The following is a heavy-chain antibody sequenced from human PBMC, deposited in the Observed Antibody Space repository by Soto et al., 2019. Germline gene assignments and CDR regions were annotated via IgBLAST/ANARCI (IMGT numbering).Heavy chain of an antibody. CDR3: ARGKNSITMVRGVIITALRYYYYMDV. J-gene: IGHJ6*03. Sequence: PSETLSLTCAVYGGSFSGYYWSWIRQPPGKGLEWIGEINHSGSTNYNPSLKGRVTISVDTSKNQFSLKLSSVTAADTAVYYCARGKNSITMVRGVIITALRYYYYMDVWGKGTTVTVSS. CDR1: GGSFSGYY. CDR2: INHSGST. V-gene: IGHV4-34*01. D-gene: IGHD3-10*01.